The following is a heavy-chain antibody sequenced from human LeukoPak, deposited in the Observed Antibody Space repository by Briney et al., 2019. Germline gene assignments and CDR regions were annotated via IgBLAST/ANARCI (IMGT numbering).Heavy chain of an antibody. Sequence: SETLSLTCAVYGESFSGYFWTWIRQPPGKGLEWIGEINHSGSTNYNPSLRSRVTISVDTSKNQFSLKMRSVTAADTAVYYCARGFIYGYSSSWLRYWGQGTLVTVSS. CDR1: GESFSGYF. V-gene: IGHV4-34*01. J-gene: IGHJ4*02. CDR3: ARGFIYGYSSSWLRY. CDR2: INHSGST. D-gene: IGHD6-13*01.